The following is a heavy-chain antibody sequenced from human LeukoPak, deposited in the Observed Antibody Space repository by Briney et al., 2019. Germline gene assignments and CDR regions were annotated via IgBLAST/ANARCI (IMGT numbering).Heavy chain of an antibody. CDR2: INPSGGST. D-gene: IGHD1-26*01. Sequence: GASVKVSCKASGYTFTSYGISWVRQAPGQGLERMGIINPSGGSTSYAQKFQGRVTMTRDMSTSTDYMELSSLRSEDTAIYYCARDNSVGDNAWWFDPWGQGTLVTVSS. CDR3: ARDNSVGDNAWWFDP. V-gene: IGHV1-46*01. J-gene: IGHJ5*02. CDR1: GYTFTSYG.